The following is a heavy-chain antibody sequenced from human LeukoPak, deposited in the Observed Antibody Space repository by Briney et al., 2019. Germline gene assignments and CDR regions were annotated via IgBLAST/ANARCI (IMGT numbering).Heavy chain of an antibody. CDR2: MNANSGNT. CDR1: GYTFTSYD. D-gene: IGHD7-27*01. V-gene: IGHV1-8*03. Sequence: ASVKVCCKASGYTFTSYDINWGRQATGQGLEWMGWMNANSGNTGYSQKFQGRVTITRNTSISTAYMELSSLRSEDTAVYYCARGDTGDFDYWGQGTLVTVSS. CDR3: ARGDTGDFDY. J-gene: IGHJ4*02.